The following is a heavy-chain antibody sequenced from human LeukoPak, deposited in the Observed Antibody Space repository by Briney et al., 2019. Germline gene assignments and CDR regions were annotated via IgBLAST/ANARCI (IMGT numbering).Heavy chain of an antibody. CDR1: GYTFTSYY. Sequence: ASVKVSCKASGYTFTSYYMHWVRQAPGQGLEWMGIINPSGGSTSYAQKFQGRVTMTRDTSTSTVYMELSSLRSEDTAVYYCAKDWKPRPYGMDVWGQGTTVTVSS. V-gene: IGHV1-46*01. CDR3: AKDWKPRPYGMDV. J-gene: IGHJ6*02. D-gene: IGHD1-1*01. CDR2: INPSGGST.